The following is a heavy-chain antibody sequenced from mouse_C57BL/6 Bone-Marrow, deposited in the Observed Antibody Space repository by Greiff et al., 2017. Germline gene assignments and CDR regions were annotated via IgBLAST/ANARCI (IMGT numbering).Heavy chain of an antibody. CDR2: IYPSDSET. V-gene: IGHV1-61*01. CDR1: GYTFTSYW. J-gene: IGHJ3*01. D-gene: IGHD2-5*01. Sequence: QVQLQQPGAELVRPGSSVKLSCKASGYTFTSYWMDWVKQRPGQGLEWIGNIYPSDSETHYNQKFKDQATFTVDKSSSTAYMQLSSLTSEDSAVYYCASSNYVVPGFAYGGQGTLVTVSA. CDR3: ASSNYVVPGFAY.